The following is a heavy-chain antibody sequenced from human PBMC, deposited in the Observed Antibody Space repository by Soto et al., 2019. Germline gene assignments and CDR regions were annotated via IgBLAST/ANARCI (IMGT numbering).Heavy chain of an antibody. CDR1: GFTFRLHA. J-gene: IGHJ3*02. CDR3: ARESTVWELRAAAFDI. CDR2: ISSNSGYI. V-gene: IGHV3-21*01. Sequence: EVQLVESGGGLVKPGGSLRLSCAASGFTFRLHAMNWVRQAPGKGLEWVSYISSNSGYIYYADSVKGGFTISRDNAQKSLYLQMDSLRVEDTAVYYCARESTVWELRAAAFDIWGLGTKVTVSS. D-gene: IGHD1-26*01.